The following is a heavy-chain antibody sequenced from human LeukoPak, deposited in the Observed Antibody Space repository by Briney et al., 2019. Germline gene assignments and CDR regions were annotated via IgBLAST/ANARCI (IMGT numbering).Heavy chain of an antibody. J-gene: IGHJ4*02. D-gene: IGHD3-3*01. CDR3: AKPTYYDFWSGKDY. V-gene: IGHV3-23*01. Sequence: GGSLRLSCAASGFTFSSYVMSWVRQAPGKGLEWVSAVSGSGGSTYYADSVKGRFTISRDNSKNTLYLQMNSLRAEDTAVYYCAKPTYYDFWSGKDYWGQGTLVTVSS. CDR2: VSGSGGST. CDR1: GFTFSSYV.